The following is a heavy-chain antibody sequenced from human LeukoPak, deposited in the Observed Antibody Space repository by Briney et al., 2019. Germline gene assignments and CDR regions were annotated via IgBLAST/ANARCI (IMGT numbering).Heavy chain of an antibody. V-gene: IGHV3-7*01. Sequence: GGSLSLSCAASGFTFSSFWMSCARHAPGKGLEWVANIKQDGSEKYYVDSVKGRFTISRVNAENSLYLQMNSLRAEYTAVYYCARDSSSWYEPFYYYYYYMDVWGKGTTVTVSS. J-gene: IGHJ6*03. CDR3: ARDSSSWYEPFYYYYYYMDV. CDR1: GFTFSSFW. D-gene: IGHD6-13*01. CDR2: IKQDGSEK.